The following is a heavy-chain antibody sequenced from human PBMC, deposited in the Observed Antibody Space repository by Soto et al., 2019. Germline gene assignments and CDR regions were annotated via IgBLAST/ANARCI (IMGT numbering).Heavy chain of an antibody. Sequence: QVQLVESGGGVVQPGRSLRLSCAASEFTFSTYGMHWVRQAPGKGLEWVAIISYAGSNKYYADSVKGRFTISRDNSKNTRYLQMSSLRAEDTAVYYCAKDGKSHYYFDSSGYFFDFWGQGTLVTVSS. CDR1: EFTFSTYG. J-gene: IGHJ4*02. V-gene: IGHV3-30*18. CDR2: ISYAGSNK. D-gene: IGHD3-22*01. CDR3: AKDGKSHYYFDSSGYFFDF.